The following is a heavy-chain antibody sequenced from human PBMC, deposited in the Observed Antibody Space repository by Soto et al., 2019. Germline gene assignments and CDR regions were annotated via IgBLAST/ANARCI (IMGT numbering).Heavy chain of an antibody. D-gene: IGHD3-3*01. V-gene: IGHV4-39*01. CDR3: ATDAGILFDWFDP. Sequence: QLQLQESGPGLVKPSETLSLTCTVSGGSISSSSYYWGWIRQPPGKGLEWIGSIYYSGSTYYNPSLKSRVPISLDTSKNQFSLKLSSVTAADTAVYYCATDAGILFDWFDPWGQGTLVTVSS. CDR2: IYYSGST. CDR1: GGSISSSSYY. J-gene: IGHJ5*02.